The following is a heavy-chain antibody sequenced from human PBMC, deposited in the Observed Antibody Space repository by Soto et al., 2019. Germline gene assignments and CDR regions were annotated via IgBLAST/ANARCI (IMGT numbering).Heavy chain of an antibody. Sequence: GESLKISCKGSGYRFANYGIGWVRQKPGKGLEWMGTIFPGDSDTRYSPSFQGQVTISADRSTNTAYLQWSSLKASDTAMYYCARPSYSTSRYYGLDVWGQGTTVTVSS. CDR2: IFPGDSDT. CDR3: ARPSYSTSRYYGLDV. J-gene: IGHJ6*02. D-gene: IGHD6-6*01. CDR1: GYRFANYG. V-gene: IGHV5-51*01.